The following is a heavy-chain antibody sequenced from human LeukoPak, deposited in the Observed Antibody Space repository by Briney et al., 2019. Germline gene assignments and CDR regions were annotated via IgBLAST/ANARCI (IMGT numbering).Heavy chain of an antibody. CDR3: ARVLAQQQGY. J-gene: IGHJ4*02. D-gene: IGHD6-13*01. CDR1: GFTFSTYW. CDR2: INSDGRNT. V-gene: IGHV3-74*01. Sequence: GSLRLSCAASGFTFSTYWMHWVRQAPGKGLVWVSHINSDGRNTTYADSVTGRFTISRDNAKNTLYLQMNSLRAEDTAVYYCARVLAQQQGYWGQETLATVSS.